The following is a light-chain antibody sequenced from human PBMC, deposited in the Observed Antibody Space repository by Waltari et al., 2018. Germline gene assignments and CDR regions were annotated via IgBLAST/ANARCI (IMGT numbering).Light chain of an antibody. V-gene: IGKV3-20*01. CDR2: GAS. J-gene: IGKJ3*01. Sequence: EIVLTQSPGTLSLSPGERATLSCRARQSVRSNYFAWYQQTPGQAPRLLIYGASSRATGIPDRFSGSGSGTDFTLTISRLEPEDFAVYYCQQYGSSPFTFGPGTNVDIK. CDR3: QQYGSSPFT. CDR1: QSVRSNY.